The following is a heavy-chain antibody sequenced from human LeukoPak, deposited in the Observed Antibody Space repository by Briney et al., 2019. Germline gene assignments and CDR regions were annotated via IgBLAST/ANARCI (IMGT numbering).Heavy chain of an antibody. D-gene: IGHD2-2*01. CDR3: ASGAIGYCSSTSCYAHSDV. J-gene: IGHJ6*02. V-gene: IGHV3-74*01. CDR2: INADGSSA. CDR1: GFTLSNYW. Sequence: GGSLRLSCAASGFTLSNYWMHWVRQAPGKGLVWVSRINADGSSASYADSVKGRFTISRDNAKNTLYLQMNSLRAEDTAMYYCASGAIGYCSSTSCYAHSDVWGQGTTVTVSS.